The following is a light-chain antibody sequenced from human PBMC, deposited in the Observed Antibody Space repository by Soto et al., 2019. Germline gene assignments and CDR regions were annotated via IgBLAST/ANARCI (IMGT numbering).Light chain of an antibody. CDR2: GNS. J-gene: IGLJ2*01. V-gene: IGLV1-40*01. CDR1: SSNIGADYD. CDR3: QSYDSSLSGVV. Sequence: QSVLTQPPSVSRAPGQRVTISCTGSSSNIGADYDVHWYQQLPGTAPKLLIYGNSNRPSGVPDRFSGSKSGTSASLAITGLQAEDEADYYCQSYDSSLSGVVFGGGTKLTVL.